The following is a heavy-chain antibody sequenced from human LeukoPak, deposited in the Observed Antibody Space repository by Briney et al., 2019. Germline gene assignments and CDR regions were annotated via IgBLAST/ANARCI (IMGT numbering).Heavy chain of an antibody. Sequence: ASETLSLTCAVSGYSISSDYYWGWIRQPSGKGLEWIGSIYQSVSTYYNPSLKSRVTISVDTSKNHFSLRLSSVTAADTAVYYCARRSGSYRAGAEYFQHWGRGTLVTVSS. CDR3: ARRSGSYRAGAEYFQH. CDR2: IYQSVST. V-gene: IGHV4-38-2*01. CDR1: GYSISSDYY. J-gene: IGHJ1*01. D-gene: IGHD1-26*01.